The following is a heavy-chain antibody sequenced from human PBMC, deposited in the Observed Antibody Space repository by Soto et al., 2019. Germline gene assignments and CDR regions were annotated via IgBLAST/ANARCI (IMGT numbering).Heavy chain of an antibody. J-gene: IGHJ6*02. CDR1: GFTFSSYA. Sequence: PGGSLRLSCAASGFTFSSYAMSWVRQAPGKGLEWVSAISGSGGSTYYADSVKGRFTISRDNSKNTLYLQMNSLRAEDTAVYYCAKGPLNDIVVVPAAMDYYYYGMDVWGQGTTVTVSS. D-gene: IGHD2-2*01. V-gene: IGHV3-23*01. CDR3: AKGPLNDIVVVPAAMDYYYYGMDV. CDR2: ISGSGGST.